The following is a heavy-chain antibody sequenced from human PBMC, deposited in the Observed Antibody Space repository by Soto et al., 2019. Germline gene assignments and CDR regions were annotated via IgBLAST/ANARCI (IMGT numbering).Heavy chain of an antibody. D-gene: IGHD2-2*03. CDR1: GASISSYY. CDR2: IYYSGST. CDR3: ERAGYCSSTSCRERNWFDP. V-gene: IGHV4-59*01. Sequence: ESLSLTCAVSGASISSYYWSWIRQPPGKGLEWIGYIYYSGSTNYNPSLKSRVTISVDTSKNQFSLKLSSVTAADTAVYYCERAGYCSSTSCRERNWFDPWGQGTLVTVYS. J-gene: IGHJ5*02.